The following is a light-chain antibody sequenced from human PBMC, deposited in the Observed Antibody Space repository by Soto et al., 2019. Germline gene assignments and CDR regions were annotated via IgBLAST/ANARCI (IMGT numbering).Light chain of an antibody. CDR3: QQHDSSPWM. V-gene: IGKV3-20*01. CDR2: GAS. J-gene: IGKJ1*01. Sequence: IVMTQSPATLSVSPWERATVSCGASQSVSNTYVAWYQHIPGQTPRLLIYGASNRATGIPDRFSGSGSGTDFTLTISRLEPEDFAVYYCQQHDSSPWMFGQGTKVDIK. CDR1: QSVSNTY.